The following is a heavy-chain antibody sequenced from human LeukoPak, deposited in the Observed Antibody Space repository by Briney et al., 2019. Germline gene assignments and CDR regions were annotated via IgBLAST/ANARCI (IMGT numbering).Heavy chain of an antibody. CDR2: IYPGDSDT. J-gene: IGHJ4*02. CDR1: GYSFTSYW. V-gene: IGHV5-51*01. CDR3: ARHVGGSWTTFDF. Sequence: GESLKLSCKGSGYSFTSYWIGWVRQMPGKGLEWMGIIYPGDSDTRYSPSFQGQVTISADKSISTAYLQWSSLKASDTAIYYCARHVGGSWTTFDFWGQGTLVTVSS. D-gene: IGHD6-13*01.